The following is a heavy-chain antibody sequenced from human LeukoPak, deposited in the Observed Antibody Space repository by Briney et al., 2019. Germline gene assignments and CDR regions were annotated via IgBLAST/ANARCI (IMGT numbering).Heavy chain of an antibody. Sequence: GASVKVSCKASGYSFTSYDINWVRQAPGQGLEWMGWISTNTGNPTYAQGFTGRFVFSLDTSVSTAYLQISSLKAEDTAVYYCARDQRYCGGDCYDAFTIWGRGTMVTVSS. V-gene: IGHV7-4-1*02. D-gene: IGHD2-21*02. CDR3: ARDQRYCGGDCYDAFTI. CDR2: ISTNTGNP. J-gene: IGHJ3*02. CDR1: GYSFTSYD.